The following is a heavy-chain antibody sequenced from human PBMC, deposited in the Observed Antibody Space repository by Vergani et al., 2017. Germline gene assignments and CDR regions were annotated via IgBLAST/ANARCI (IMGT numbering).Heavy chain of an antibody. CDR1: GFTFSSYA. CDR2: SGGSGGST. V-gene: IGHV3-23*01. J-gene: IGHJ2*01. Sequence: EVQLLESGGDLVQPGGSLRLSCAASGFTFSSYAMRWVRQAPGKGREWVSASGGSGGSTYYADSVKGRFTISRDNSKNTLYLQMNSLRAEDTAVYYCAKRDPDYGGNPVHDLWGRGTLVTVSS. D-gene: IGHD4-23*01. CDR3: AKRDPDYGGNPVHDL.